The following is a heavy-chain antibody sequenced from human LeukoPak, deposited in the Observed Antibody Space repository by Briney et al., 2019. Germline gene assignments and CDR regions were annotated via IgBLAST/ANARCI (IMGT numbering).Heavy chain of an antibody. CDR1: GFTFTDYY. Sequence: PGGSLRLSCAASGFTFTDYYISWIRQAPGKGLEWVSYISSSGGMTYYADSVKGRFTISRDNAKNSLYLQMNSLRAEDTAVYYCARDYNCWGQRTMVTVSS. CDR2: ISSSGGMT. D-gene: IGHD3-10*01. V-gene: IGHV3-11*01. J-gene: IGHJ4*02. CDR3: ARDYNC.